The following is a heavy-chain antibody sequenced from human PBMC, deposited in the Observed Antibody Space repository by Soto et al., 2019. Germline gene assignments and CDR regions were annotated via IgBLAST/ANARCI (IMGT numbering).Heavy chain of an antibody. CDR2: IYYSGST. D-gene: IGHD3-3*01. J-gene: IGHJ5*02. Sequence: SETLSLTCTVSGGSISSSSYYWGWIRQPPGKGLEWIGSIYYSGSTYYNPSLKSRVTISVDTSKNQFSLKLSSVTAADTAVYYCATLNTIFGVVINSWFDPWGQGTLVTVSS. CDR3: ATLNTIFGVVINSWFDP. CDR1: GGSISSSSYY. V-gene: IGHV4-39*01.